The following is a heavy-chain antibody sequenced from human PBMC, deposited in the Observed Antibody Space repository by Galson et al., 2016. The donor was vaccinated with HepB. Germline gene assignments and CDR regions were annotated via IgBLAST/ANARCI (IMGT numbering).Heavy chain of an antibody. Sequence: SETLSLTCDVSDGSITSTIWWSWVRQPPGRGLEWIGEIFPGGRTHYNPSLESRLTLTLDKSKNQLSLWLNSVTAADTALYFCARHLGTPRTRGFDYCSPGILVTVSA. CDR3: ARHLGTPRTRGFDY. J-gene: IGHJ4*02. CDR1: DGSITSTIW. D-gene: IGHD1-7*01. V-gene: IGHV4-4*02. CDR2: IFPGGRT.